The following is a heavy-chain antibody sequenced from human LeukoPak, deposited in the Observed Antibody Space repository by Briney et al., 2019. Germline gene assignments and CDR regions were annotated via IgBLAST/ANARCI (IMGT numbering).Heavy chain of an antibody. CDR1: GFTVSNTW. D-gene: IGHD1-1*01. Sequence: PGGSLRLSCAASGFTVSNTWTSWVRQAPGKGLEWVGFIRSKAYGGTTEYAASVKGRFTISRDDSKSIAYLQMNSLKTEDTAVYYCTRPTGTTVVYYFDYWGQGTLVTVSS. CDR2: IRSKAYGGTT. CDR3: TRPTGTTVVYYFDY. V-gene: IGHV3-49*04. J-gene: IGHJ4*02.